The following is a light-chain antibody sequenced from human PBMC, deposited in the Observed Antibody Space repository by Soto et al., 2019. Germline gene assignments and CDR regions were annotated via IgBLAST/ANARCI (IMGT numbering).Light chain of an antibody. CDR2: GAS. J-gene: IGKJ5*01. CDR1: HSVYSSS. CDR3: QQYGNSPIT. Sequence: EIALTQSPGTLSLSPGERATLSCRASHSVYSSSLAWYQQKPGQAPRPLIYGASGSAHGIPDRFSGSGSGRTFTLPIIRLEPADFAVYYCQQYGNSPITFGQGTRLEIK. V-gene: IGKV3-20*01.